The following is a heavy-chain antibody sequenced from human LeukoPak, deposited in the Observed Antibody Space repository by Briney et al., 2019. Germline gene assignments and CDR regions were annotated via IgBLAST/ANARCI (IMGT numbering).Heavy chain of an antibody. J-gene: IGHJ6*03. CDR1: GYSFTSYW. D-gene: IGHD6-6*01. Sequence: GESLKISCKGSGYSFTSYWIGWVRQMPGKGLEWMGIIYPGNSDTRYSPSFQGQVTISADKSIGTAYLQWSSLKASDTAMYYCARQFEYSSTSYYYYYYMDVWGKGTTVTVSS. CDR3: ARQFEYSSTSYYYYYYMDV. V-gene: IGHV5-51*01. CDR2: IYPGNSDT.